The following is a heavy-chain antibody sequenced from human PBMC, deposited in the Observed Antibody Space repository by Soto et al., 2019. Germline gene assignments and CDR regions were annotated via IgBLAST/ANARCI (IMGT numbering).Heavy chain of an antibody. CDR3: AREDGGQSCLFDL. CDR1: GYTFSSYA. J-gene: IGHJ4*02. D-gene: IGHD4-17*01. V-gene: IGHV3-23*04. Sequence: EVQLVESGGGLEQPGGSLRLSCADSGYTFSSYAMSWVRRAPGKGLEWVSVISGSGTTTYYADSVKGRFTISRDNSKNTLYLQMNSLRAEDTAMYYCAREDGGQSCLFDLWGQGTLVTVSS. CDR2: ISGSGTTT.